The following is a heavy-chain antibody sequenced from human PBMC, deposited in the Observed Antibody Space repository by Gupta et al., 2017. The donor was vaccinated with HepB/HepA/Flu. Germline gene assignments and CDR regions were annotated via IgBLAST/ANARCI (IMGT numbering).Heavy chain of an antibody. CDR1: GFRFSTYA. J-gene: IGHJ4*02. D-gene: IGHD1-26*01. V-gene: IGHV3-23*01. CDR3: AKVKWDINTWDPLDY. CDR2: ISDRGGGT. Sequence: EVQLLESGGGLVQPGGSLRLSCAVSGFRFSTYAMTWVRQAPGKGLQYVSHISDRGGGTYHADSVKGRFTISRDNSKNTLYLQMTSLRAEDTGVYYCAKVKWDINTWDPLDYWGQGTLVTVSS.